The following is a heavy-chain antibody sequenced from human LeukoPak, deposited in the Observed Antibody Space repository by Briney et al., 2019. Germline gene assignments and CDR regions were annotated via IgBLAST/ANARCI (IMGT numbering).Heavy chain of an antibody. CDR3: AKGFYNSGTSLSALDD. CDR2: ISGSDGTT. V-gene: IGHV3-23*01. D-gene: IGHD3-10*01. CDR1: GFTFSSYP. J-gene: IGHJ4*02. Sequence: GGSPRLSCAASGFTFSSYPMSWVRQAPGKGLEWVSVISGSDGTTKYADSVKGRFTISRDNSKNTLSLQMYSLRAEDTAVYYCAKGFYNSGTSLSALDDWGQGTLVTVSS.